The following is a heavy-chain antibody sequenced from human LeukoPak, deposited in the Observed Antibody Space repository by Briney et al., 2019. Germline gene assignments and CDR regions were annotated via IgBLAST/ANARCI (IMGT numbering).Heavy chain of an antibody. Sequence: SETLPLTCTVSGGSISSYYWSWLRQPAGKGLECIGRIYTSGSTNYNPSLKSRVTMSVDTSKNQFSLKLSSVTAADTAVYYCAREGYSSSWWSLNFDYWGQGTLVTVSS. V-gene: IGHV4-4*07. D-gene: IGHD6-13*01. CDR3: AREGYSSSWWSLNFDY. CDR2: IYTSGST. CDR1: GGSISSYY. J-gene: IGHJ4*02.